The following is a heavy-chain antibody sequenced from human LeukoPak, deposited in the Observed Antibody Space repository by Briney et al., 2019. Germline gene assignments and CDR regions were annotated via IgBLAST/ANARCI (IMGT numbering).Heavy chain of an antibody. D-gene: IGHD5-12*01. V-gene: IGHV1-69*13. CDR3: ARGLSGYDSDY. CDR2: IIPIFGTA. CDR1: GGTFSSYA. J-gene: IGHJ4*02. Sequence: GASVKVSCKASGGTFSSYAISWVRQAPGQGLEWMGGIIPIFGTANYAQKFQGRVTITADESTSTAYMELSSLRSEDTTVYYCARGLSGYDSDYWGQGTLVTVSS.